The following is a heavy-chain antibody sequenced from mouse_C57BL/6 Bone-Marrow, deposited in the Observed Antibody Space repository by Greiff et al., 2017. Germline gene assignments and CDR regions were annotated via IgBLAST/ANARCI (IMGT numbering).Heavy chain of an antibody. V-gene: IGHV7-3*01. CDR1: GFTFTDYY. J-gene: IGHJ2*01. D-gene: IGHD1-1*01. CDR3: ARYSSYYYGSEDY. Sequence: EVMLVESGGGLVQPGGSLSLSCAASGFTFTDYYMSWVRQPPGKALEWMGFIRNKANGYTTEYSASVKGRFTISRDNSQSILYLQMNALRAEDSATYYCARYSSYYYGSEDYWGQGTTLTVSS. CDR2: IRNKANGYTT.